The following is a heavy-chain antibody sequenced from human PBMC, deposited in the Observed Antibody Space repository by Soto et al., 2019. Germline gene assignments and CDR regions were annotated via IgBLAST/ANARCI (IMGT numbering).Heavy chain of an antibody. CDR2: ISSSGSTI. V-gene: IGHV3-48*03. J-gene: IGHJ4*02. CDR3: ARERYNWNVYPYFDY. CDR1: GFTFSSYE. Sequence: PGGSLRLSCAASGFTFSSYEMNWVRQAPGKGLEWVSYISSSGSTIYYADSVKGRFTISRDNAKNSLYLQMNSLRAEDTAVYYCARERYNWNVYPYFDYWGQGTLVTVSS. D-gene: IGHD1-20*01.